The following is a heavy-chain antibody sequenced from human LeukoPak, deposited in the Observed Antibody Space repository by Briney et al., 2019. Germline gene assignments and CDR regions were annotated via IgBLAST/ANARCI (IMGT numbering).Heavy chain of an antibody. CDR2: IGRNTSYR. V-gene: IGHV3-21*01. D-gene: IGHD3-10*01. Sequence: TGGSLRLSCAASGFSFSAYSMIWVRQAPGKGLEWVSSIGRNTSYRYYADSVKGRFTISRDNAKTSLYLQMNGLRAEDTAVYYCAREGYGSGTYYADWGQGILVTVSS. CDR3: AREGYGSGTYYAD. J-gene: IGHJ4*02. CDR1: GFSFSAYS.